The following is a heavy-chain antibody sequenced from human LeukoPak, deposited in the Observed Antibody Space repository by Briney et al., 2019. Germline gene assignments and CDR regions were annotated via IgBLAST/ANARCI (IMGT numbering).Heavy chain of an antibody. Sequence: AGGSLRLSCAASGFSFSSYSLNWVRQVPGKGLEWLSYISGSSNSIDYAESVKGRFTISRDNAKNSLYLQMNSLRDEDTAVYYCARGTGSGPWLVDYWGQGTLVTVSS. D-gene: IGHD3-9*01. J-gene: IGHJ4*02. CDR2: ISGSSNSI. CDR3: ARGTGSGPWLVDY. CDR1: GFSFSSYS. V-gene: IGHV3-48*02.